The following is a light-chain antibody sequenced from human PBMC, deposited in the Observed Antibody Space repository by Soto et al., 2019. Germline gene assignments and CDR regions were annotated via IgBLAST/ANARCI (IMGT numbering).Light chain of an antibody. CDR3: LHALHTPPT. V-gene: IGKV2-28*01. Sequence: DVVMTQSPLSLPVTPGEPASISCRSSHSLLYSNGNNYLDWYLQKPGQSPHLQIYLGSNRASGGSDRFIGSGSGADFTLKKIRVEAEDVGVYYCLHALHTPPTFGQGTKVEIK. J-gene: IGKJ1*01. CDR1: HSLLYSNGNNY. CDR2: LGS.